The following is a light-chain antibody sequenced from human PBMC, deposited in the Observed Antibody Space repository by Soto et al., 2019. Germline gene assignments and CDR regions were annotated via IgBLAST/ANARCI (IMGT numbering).Light chain of an antibody. CDR1: SSDVGGYNY. CDR3: SSYTSSTVNWV. V-gene: IGLV2-14*01. Sequence: QSVLTQPASVSGSPGQSITISCTGTSSDVGGYNYVSWYQQHPGKAPKLLIYEVSNRPSGVSNRFYGSKSGNAASLTISGLQGEDEADYYCSSYTSSTVNWVFGGGTKLTVL. J-gene: IGLJ3*02. CDR2: EVS.